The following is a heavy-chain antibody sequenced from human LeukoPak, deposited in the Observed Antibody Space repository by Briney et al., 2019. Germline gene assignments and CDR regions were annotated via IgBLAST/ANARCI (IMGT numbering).Heavy chain of an antibody. CDR1: GNSISRYY. J-gene: IGHJ4*02. CDR2: IYSSGST. Sequence: PSETLSLTCTVSGNSISRYYWSWIRQPAGKGLEWIGRIYSSGSTNYNPSLKSRVTISVDTSKNQFSLRLSSVTAADTAVYYCARFPEITYYYDSSGENFDYWGQGTLVTVSS. CDR3: ARFPEITYYYDSSGENFDY. D-gene: IGHD3-22*01. V-gene: IGHV4-4*07.